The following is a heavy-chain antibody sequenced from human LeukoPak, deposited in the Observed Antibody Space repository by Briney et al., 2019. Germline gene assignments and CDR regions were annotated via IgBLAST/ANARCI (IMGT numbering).Heavy chain of an antibody. CDR1: GGSISSGSHY. D-gene: IGHD2-15*01. V-gene: IGHV4-39*07. CDR2: IYYSGST. Sequence: PSETLSLTCSVSGGSISSGSHYWGWIRQPPGKGLEWIGSIYYSGSTYYNPSLKSRVTISVDTSKNQFSLKLSSVTAADTAVYYCARASSGGRTHYYYYYGMDVWGQGTTVTVSS. CDR3: ARASSGGRTHYYYYYGMDV. J-gene: IGHJ6*02.